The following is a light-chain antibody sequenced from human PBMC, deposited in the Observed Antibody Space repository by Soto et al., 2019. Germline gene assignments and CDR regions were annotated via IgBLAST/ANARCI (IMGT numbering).Light chain of an antibody. CDR2: DAS. CDR3: QQRSNSPST. J-gene: IGKJ4*01. Sequence: EIVLTQSPATLSLSPGERAALSCRASQSVSSYLAWYQQKPGQAPRLLIYDASNRATGIPARFSGSGSGTDFTLTISSLEPEDFAVYYCQQRSNSPSTFGGATRVDIK. V-gene: IGKV3-11*01. CDR1: QSVSSY.